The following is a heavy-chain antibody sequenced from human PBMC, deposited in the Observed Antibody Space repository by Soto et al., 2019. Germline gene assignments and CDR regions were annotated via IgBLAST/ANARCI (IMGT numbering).Heavy chain of an antibody. V-gene: IGHV2-5*02. J-gene: IGHJ5*02. D-gene: IGHD3-22*01. CDR2: IYWDGDK. CDR3: ALLILPYYYDSSGYAENSFDP. CDR1: GFSLSTRGVG. Sequence: QITLKESGPTLVKPTQTLTLTCTFSGFSLSTRGVGVGWICQPPGKALEWLALIYWDGDKRYSPTLKSRLTLPKDTSKNQVVLTMTNMDPVDTATSYCALLILPYYYDSSGYAENSFDPWGQGTLVTVSS.